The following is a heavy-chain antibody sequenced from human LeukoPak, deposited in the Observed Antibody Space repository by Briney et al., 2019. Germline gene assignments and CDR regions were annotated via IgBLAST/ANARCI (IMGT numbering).Heavy chain of an antibody. J-gene: IGHJ6*04. D-gene: IGHD3-10*02. CDR2: ISSSSSTI. CDR1: GFTFSSYS. CDR3: AELGITMIGGV. V-gene: IGHV3-48*04. Sequence: GGSLRLSRAASGFTFSSYSMNWVRQAPGKGLEWVSYISSSSSTIYYADSVKGRFTISRDNAKNSLYLQMNSLRAEDTAVYYCAELGITMIGGVWGKGTTVTISS.